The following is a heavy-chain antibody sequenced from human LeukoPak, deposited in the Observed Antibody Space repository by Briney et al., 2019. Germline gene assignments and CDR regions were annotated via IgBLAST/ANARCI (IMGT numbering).Heavy chain of an antibody. CDR1: GGSISSSSYY. J-gene: IGHJ4*02. V-gene: IGHV4-39*07. CDR2: IYYSGST. D-gene: IGHD2-21*02. CDR3: ARVVVTAMIFDY. Sequence: PSETLSLTCTVSGGSISSSSYYWGWIRQPRGKGLEWIGSIYYSGSTYYNPSLKSRVTISVDTSKNQFSLKLSSVTAADTAVYYCARVVVTAMIFDYWGQGTLVTVSS.